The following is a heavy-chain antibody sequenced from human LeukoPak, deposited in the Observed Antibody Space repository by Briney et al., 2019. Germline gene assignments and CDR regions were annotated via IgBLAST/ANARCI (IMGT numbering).Heavy chain of an antibody. V-gene: IGHV1-2*02. D-gene: IGHD4-11*01. CDR3: AREADNYGTFDY. J-gene: IGHJ4*02. Sequence: ASVKVSCKASGYTFTGYYMHWVRQAPGQGLEWMGWINPNSGGTNYARKFQGRVTVTRDTSISTAYMELSRLRSDDTAVYYCAREADNYGTFDYWGQGTLVAVSS. CDR1: GYTFTGYY. CDR2: INPNSGGT.